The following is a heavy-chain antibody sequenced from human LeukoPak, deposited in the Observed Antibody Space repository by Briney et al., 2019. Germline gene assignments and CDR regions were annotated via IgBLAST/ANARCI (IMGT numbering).Heavy chain of an antibody. CDR2: ISGTSTAI. D-gene: IGHD1-26*01. V-gene: IGHV3-48*02. CDR3: ARGGGRSYSDAFDI. CDR1: GLTFSGQW. Sequence: PGGSLTLSCAASGLTFSGQWMNWVRQAPGQGLEWVSFISGTSTAIIYADSVKGRFTISRDIGRKSLYLQMNSLSDEDTAVYYCARGGGRSYSDAFDIWGQGTVVTVSS. J-gene: IGHJ3*02.